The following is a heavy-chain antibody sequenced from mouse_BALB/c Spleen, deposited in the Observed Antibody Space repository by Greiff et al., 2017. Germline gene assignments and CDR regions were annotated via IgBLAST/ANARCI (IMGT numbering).Heavy chain of an antibody. V-gene: IGHV2-9*02. D-gene: IGHD4-1*01. Sequence: VMLVESGPGLVAPSQSLSITCTVSGFSLTSYGVHWVRQPPGKGLEWLGVIWAGGSTNYNSALMSRLSISKDNSKSQVFLKMNSLQTDDTAMYYCARERGTGPWFAYWGQGTLVTVSA. CDR2: IWAGGST. J-gene: IGHJ3*01. CDR1: GFSLTSYG. CDR3: ARERGTGPWFAY.